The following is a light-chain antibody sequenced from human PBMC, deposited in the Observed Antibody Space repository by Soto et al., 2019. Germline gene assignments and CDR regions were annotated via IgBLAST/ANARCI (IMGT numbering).Light chain of an antibody. CDR3: SSYTSSSTGYV. Sequence: LTQPASVSGSPGQSITISCTGTSSDVGGYNYVSWYQQHTGKAPKLMIYEVSNRPSGVSNRFSGSKSGNTASLTISGLQAEDEADYYCSSYTSSSTGYVFGTGTKVTVL. V-gene: IGLV2-14*01. J-gene: IGLJ1*01. CDR1: SSDVGGYNY. CDR2: EVS.